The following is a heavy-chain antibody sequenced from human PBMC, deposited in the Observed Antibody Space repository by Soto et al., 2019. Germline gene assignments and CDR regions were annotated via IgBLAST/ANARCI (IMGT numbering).Heavy chain of an antibody. J-gene: IGHJ4*02. V-gene: IGHV3-30-3*01. Sequence: QVHLVESGGGVVQPGKSLRLSCPASGFTFSNYSMHWVRQAPGKGLEWVAVISKDGDKKYYADSVKGRCTISRDNSQNTLYLRMNSLSPEDTAVHYCAREGSVANPCYWGQGTQVTVSS. CDR1: GFTFSNYS. CDR3: AREGSVANPCY. CDR2: ISKDGDKK. D-gene: IGHD5-12*01.